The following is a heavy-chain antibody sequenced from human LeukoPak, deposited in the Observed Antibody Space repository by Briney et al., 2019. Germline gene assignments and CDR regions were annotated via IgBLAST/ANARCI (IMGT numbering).Heavy chain of an antibody. CDR1: GGSITSYY. CDR3: AQKAPYSPGYSQD. CDR2: IYHSGTT. D-gene: IGHD2-15*01. J-gene: IGHJ1*01. Sequence: PSETLSLTCTVSGGSITSYYWTWIRQPPGKGLEWIGYIYHSGTTNYNPSLKSRVSISVDTSKNQFSLKLSSVTAADMAVYYCAQKAPYSPGYSQDWGQGTLVTVSS. V-gene: IGHV4-59*01.